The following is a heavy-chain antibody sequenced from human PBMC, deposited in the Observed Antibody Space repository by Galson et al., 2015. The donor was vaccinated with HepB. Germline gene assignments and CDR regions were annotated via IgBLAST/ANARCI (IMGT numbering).Heavy chain of an antibody. CDR1: GFTVSSNY. V-gene: IGHV3-53*01. Sequence: SLRLSCAASGFTVSSNYMSWVRQAPGKGLEWVSVIYSGGSTYYADSVKGRFTISRDNSKNTLYLQMNSLRAEDTAVYYCARVWSGYYPDYWGQGTLVIVSS. CDR2: IYSGGST. D-gene: IGHD3-3*01. J-gene: IGHJ4*02. CDR3: ARVWSGYYPDY.